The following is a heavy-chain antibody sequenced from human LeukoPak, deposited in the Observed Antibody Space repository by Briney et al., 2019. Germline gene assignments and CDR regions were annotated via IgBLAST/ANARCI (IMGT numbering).Heavy chain of an antibody. CDR3: ASGWRPGSGSYYNLWGYYYYGMDV. V-gene: IGHV1-2*06. CDR2: INPNSGGT. Sequence: ASVNVSCKASGYTFTVYYMHWVRQAPGQGLEWMGRINPNSGGTNYAQKFQGRVTMTRDTSISTAYMELSRLRSDDTAVYYCASGWRPGSGSYYNLWGYYYYGMDVWGQGTTVTVSS. J-gene: IGHJ6*02. CDR1: GYTFTVYY. D-gene: IGHD3-10*01.